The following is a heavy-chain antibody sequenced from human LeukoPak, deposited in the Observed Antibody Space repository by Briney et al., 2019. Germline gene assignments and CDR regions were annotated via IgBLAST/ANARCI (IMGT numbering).Heavy chain of an antibody. Sequence: GGPLRLSCAASGFTFSNYWMHWVRQVPGEGLVWVSRINSDGSSTSYADSVKGRFTISRDNGSNTLYLQMNSLRAEDTAVYYCARRGAAAGTGDYWGQGTLVTVSS. V-gene: IGHV3-74*01. D-gene: IGHD6-13*01. CDR3: ARRGAAAGTGDY. CDR2: INSDGSST. CDR1: GFTFSNYW. J-gene: IGHJ4*02.